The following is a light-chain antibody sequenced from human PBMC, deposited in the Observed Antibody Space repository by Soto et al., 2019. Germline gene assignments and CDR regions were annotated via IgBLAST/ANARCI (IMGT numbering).Light chain of an antibody. CDR2: KAS. CDR3: QHYNSYSEA. CDR1: QTISSW. V-gene: IGKV1-5*03. J-gene: IGKJ1*01. Sequence: IQMTQSASTLSGSVGDRVTITSRASQTISSWLAWYQQKPGKAPKLLIYKASTLKSGVPSRFSGSGSGTEFTLTISSLQPDEFATYYCQHYNSYSEAFGQGTKVDIK.